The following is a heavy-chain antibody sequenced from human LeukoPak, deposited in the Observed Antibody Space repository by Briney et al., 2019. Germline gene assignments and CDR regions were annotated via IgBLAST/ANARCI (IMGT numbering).Heavy chain of an antibody. V-gene: IGHV3-30*04. CDR3: ARDGYSSGWPRGGADY. D-gene: IGHD6-19*01. Sequence: GGSLRLSCAASGFAFSSYAMHWVRQAPGKGLEWVAVVSYDGSSKYYADSVKGRITISTDNSTNTLYLQMNSLRAEDTAVYYCARDGYSSGWPRGGADYWGQGTLVTVSS. CDR2: VSYDGSSK. J-gene: IGHJ4*02. CDR1: GFAFSSYA.